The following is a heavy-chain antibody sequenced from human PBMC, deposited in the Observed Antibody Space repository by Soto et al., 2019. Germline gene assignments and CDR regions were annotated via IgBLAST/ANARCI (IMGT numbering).Heavy chain of an antibody. D-gene: IGHD4-17*01. CDR1: GGSISSGNYY. Sequence: SETLSLTCTVSGGSISSGNYYWSWIRQPPGKGLEWIGSIYYSGSTYYNPSLKSRVTISVDTSKNQFSLKLSSVTAEDTAVYYCAKELIDYGVFDYWGQGTLVTVSS. CDR3: AKELIDYGVFDY. V-gene: IGHV4-39*07. CDR2: IYYSGST. J-gene: IGHJ4*02.